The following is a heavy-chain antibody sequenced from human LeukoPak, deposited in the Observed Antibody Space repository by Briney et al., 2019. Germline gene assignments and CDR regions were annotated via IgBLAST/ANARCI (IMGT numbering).Heavy chain of an antibody. Sequence: SETLSLTCTVSGGSISSGGYYWSWIRQHPGKGLEWIGYIYYSGSTYYNPSLKSRVTISVDTSKNQFSLKLSSVTAADTAVYYCARDAPIIAVAGTPRGENWFDPWGQGTLVTVSS. J-gene: IGHJ5*02. V-gene: IGHV4-31*03. CDR1: GGSISSGGYY. CDR2: IYYSGST. D-gene: IGHD6-19*01. CDR3: ARDAPIIAVAGTPRGENWFDP.